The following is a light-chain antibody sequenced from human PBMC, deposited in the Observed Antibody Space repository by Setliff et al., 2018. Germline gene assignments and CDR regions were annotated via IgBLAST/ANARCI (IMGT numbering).Light chain of an antibody. J-gene: IGLJ2*01. V-gene: IGLV1-44*01. CDR2: TND. CDR1: SSNIGSNA. CDR3: AAWDDNLNGPV. Sequence: QSVLAQQPSASGTPGQRVTISCSGSSSNIGSNAVNWYQQFPGTAPKLLIYTNDQRPSGVPDRFSGSKSGTSASLAISGLQSEDEADYYCAAWDDNLNGPVFGGGT.